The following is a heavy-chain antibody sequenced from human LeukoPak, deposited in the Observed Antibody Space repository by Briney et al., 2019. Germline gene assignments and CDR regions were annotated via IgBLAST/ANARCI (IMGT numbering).Heavy chain of an antibody. CDR1: GFTFSIYG. CDR2: ISYDGSNK. V-gene: IGHV3-30*18. CDR3: AKDEYSSSSYFDY. Sequence: GGSLRLSCAASGFTFSIYGMHWVRQAPGKGLEWVAVISYDGSNKYYADSVKGRFTISRDNSKNTLYLQMNSLRAEDTAVYYCAKDEYSSSSYFDYWGQGTLVTVSS. J-gene: IGHJ4*02. D-gene: IGHD6-6*01.